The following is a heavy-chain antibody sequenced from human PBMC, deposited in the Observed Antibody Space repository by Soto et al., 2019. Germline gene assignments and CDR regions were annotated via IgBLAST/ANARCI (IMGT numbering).Heavy chain of an antibody. CDR3: TTGLSNGYYNFDY. J-gene: IGHJ4*02. V-gene: IGHV3-15*01. D-gene: IGHD3-22*01. CDR2: IKREADGGTT. Sequence: EMQLVESGGGLVQPGGSLRLSCAASGFTFSDAWMSWVRQAPGRGLEWVGRIKREADGGTTDYAAPVKGRLTISRDDSKNTLYRRMNSLKTEDTAVYYCTTGLSNGYYNFDYWGQGTPVTVSS. CDR1: GFTFSDAW.